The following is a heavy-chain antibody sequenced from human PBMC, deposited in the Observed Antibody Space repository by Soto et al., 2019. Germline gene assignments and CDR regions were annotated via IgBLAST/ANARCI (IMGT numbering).Heavy chain of an antibody. D-gene: IGHD1-26*01. Sequence: QVQLQESGPGLVEPSQTLSLTCTVSGGSISSADDCWSWIRQSPGKGLEWIGHIYDSGNTYSNPSLKSRVTISVDTSKNQFSLKLSSVTAADTAVYYCARGPSGDKVDYWGQGTLVTVSS. J-gene: IGHJ4*02. CDR3: ARGPSGDKVDY. CDR2: IYDSGNT. V-gene: IGHV4-30-4*01. CDR1: GGSISSADDC.